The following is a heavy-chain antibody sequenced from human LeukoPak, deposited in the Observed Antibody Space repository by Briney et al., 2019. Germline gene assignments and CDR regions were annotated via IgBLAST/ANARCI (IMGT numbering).Heavy chain of an antibody. Sequence: QTGGSLRLSCAASGFTFSSYGMHWVRQAPGKGLEWVAVIWYDGSNKYYADSVKGRSTISRDNSKNTLYLQMNSLRAEDTAVYYCARDSRLIAAAGYFDYWGQGTLVTVSS. V-gene: IGHV3-33*01. CDR1: GFTFSSYG. CDR2: IWYDGSNK. D-gene: IGHD6-13*01. CDR3: ARDSRLIAAAGYFDY. J-gene: IGHJ4*02.